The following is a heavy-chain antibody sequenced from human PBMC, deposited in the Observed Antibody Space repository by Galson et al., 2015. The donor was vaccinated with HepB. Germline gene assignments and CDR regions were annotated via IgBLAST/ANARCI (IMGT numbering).Heavy chain of an antibody. J-gene: IGHJ6*03. CDR3: ARVTSEATTRAHFSYMDV. Sequence: SVKVSCKASGYPFINFGITWVRQAPGQGLEWLGWISGYKGSTKYAQRVQGRLTMTTDTSTNTTYMELRSLRSDDTAVYYCARVTSEATTRAHFSYMDVWGKGTTVAVSS. CDR1: GYPFINFG. CDR2: ISGYKGST. D-gene: IGHD1-26*01. V-gene: IGHV1-18*01.